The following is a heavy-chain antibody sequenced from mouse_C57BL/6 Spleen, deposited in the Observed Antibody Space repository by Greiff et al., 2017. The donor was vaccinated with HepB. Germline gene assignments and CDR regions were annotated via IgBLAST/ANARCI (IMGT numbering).Heavy chain of an antibody. V-gene: IGHV1-66*01. Sequence: VQLQQSGPELVKPGASVKISCKASGYSFTSYYIHWVKQRPGQGLEWIGWIYPGSGNTKYNEKFKGKATLTADTSSSTAYMQLSSLTSEDSAVYYCARKIYYDYDAAMDYWGQGTSVTVSS. CDR2: IYPGSGNT. CDR3: ARKIYYDYDAAMDY. D-gene: IGHD2-4*01. CDR1: GYSFTSYY. J-gene: IGHJ4*01.